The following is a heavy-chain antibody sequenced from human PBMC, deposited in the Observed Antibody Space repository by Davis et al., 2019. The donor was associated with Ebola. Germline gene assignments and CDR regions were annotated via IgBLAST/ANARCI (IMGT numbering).Heavy chain of an antibody. CDR2: ISSSGSTI. V-gene: IGHV3-48*04. CDR3: ARVGDYIWGSSTYYFDY. D-gene: IGHD3-16*01. CDR1: GFTFSSYG. J-gene: IGHJ4*02. Sequence: GGSLRLSCAASGFTFSSYGMNWVRQAPGKGLEWVSYISSSGSTIYYADSVKGRFTISRDNAKNSLYLQMNSLRAEDTAVYYCARVGDYIWGSSTYYFDYWGQGTLVTVSS.